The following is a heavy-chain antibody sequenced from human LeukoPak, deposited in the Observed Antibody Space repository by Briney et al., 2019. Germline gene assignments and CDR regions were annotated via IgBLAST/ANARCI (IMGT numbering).Heavy chain of an antibody. D-gene: IGHD3-10*01. CDR2: IRYDGSNK. Sequence: PGGSLRLSCAASGFTFSSYGMHWVRQAPGKGLEWVAFIRYDGSNKYYADSVKGRFTISRDNSKNTLYLQMNSLRAEDTAVYYCAKDRVWFGELSPSDYWGQGTLVTVSS. J-gene: IGHJ4*02. CDR1: GFTFSSYG. V-gene: IGHV3-30*02. CDR3: AKDRVWFGELSPSDY.